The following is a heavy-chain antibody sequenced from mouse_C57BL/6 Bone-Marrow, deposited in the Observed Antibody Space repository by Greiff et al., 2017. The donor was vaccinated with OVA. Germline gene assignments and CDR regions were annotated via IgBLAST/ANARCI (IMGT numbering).Heavy chain of an antibody. CDR2: IRSKSNNYAT. Sequence: EVMLVESGGGLVQPKGSLKLSCAASGFSFNTYAMNWVRQAPGKGLEWVARIRSKSNNYATYYADSVKDRFTISRDDSESMLYLQMNNLKTEDTAMYYCVRQRGSSSWFAYWGQGTLVTVSA. D-gene: IGHD1-1*01. J-gene: IGHJ3*01. V-gene: IGHV10-1*01. CDR1: GFSFNTYA. CDR3: VRQRGSSSWFAY.